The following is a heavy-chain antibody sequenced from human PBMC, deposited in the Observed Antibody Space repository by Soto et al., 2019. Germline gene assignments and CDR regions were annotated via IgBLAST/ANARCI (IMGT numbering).Heavy chain of an antibody. CDR2: ISSSSSYI. D-gene: IGHD2-15*01. CDR3: ARPYCSGGSCYSRPFDY. V-gene: IGHV3-21*01. CDR1: GFTFSSYS. Sequence: GGSLRLSCAASGFTFSSYSMNWVRQAPGKGLEWVSSISSSSSYIYYADSVKGRFTISRDNAKNSLYLQMSSLRAEDTAVYYCARPYCSGGSCYSRPFDYWGQGTLVTVSS. J-gene: IGHJ4*02.